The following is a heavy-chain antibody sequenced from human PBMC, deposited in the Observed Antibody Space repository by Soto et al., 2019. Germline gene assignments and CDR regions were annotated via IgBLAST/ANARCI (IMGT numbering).Heavy chain of an antibody. CDR3: ARGTLWFGELGDWFDP. J-gene: IGHJ5*02. D-gene: IGHD3-10*01. Sequence: QVQLVQSGAEVKKPGASVKVSCKASGYTFTSYYMHWVRQAPGQGLEWMGIINPSGGSTSYAKKFQGRVTMTRDTSTSTVYMELSSLRSEDTAVYYCARGTLWFGELGDWFDPWGQGTLVTVSS. CDR2: INPSGGST. CDR1: GYTFTSYY. V-gene: IGHV1-46*01.